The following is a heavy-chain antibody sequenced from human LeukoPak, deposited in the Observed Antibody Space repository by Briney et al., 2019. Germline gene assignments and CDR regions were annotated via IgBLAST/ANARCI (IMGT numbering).Heavy chain of an antibody. Sequence: PGGSLRLSCIASEFTFSDYYMSWIRQAPGKGLEWVSYISSSSSERDYADSVKGRFTISRDNSKNTLFLQMKSLRAEDTAVYYCASNKEVFYDSSGDYWGQGTLVTVSS. V-gene: IGHV3-11*03. CDR2: ISSSSSER. CDR3: ASNKEVFYDSSGDY. D-gene: IGHD3-22*01. J-gene: IGHJ4*02. CDR1: EFTFSDYY.